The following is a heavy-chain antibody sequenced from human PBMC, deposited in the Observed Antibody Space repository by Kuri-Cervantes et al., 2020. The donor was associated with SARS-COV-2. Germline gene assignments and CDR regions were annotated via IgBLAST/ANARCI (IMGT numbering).Heavy chain of an antibody. CDR1: GFTFSSYG. CDR2: ISGTSTYT. CDR3: ARDTRAFSWRAPQRSSYMDV. D-gene: IGHD3-3*01. V-gene: IGHV3-21*05. J-gene: IGHJ6*04. Sequence: GESLKISCAASGFTFSSYGMHWIRQAPGKGLEWLSYISGTSTYTYYAESVKGRFTISRDNAKNSLYLQMSSLRAEDTAFYYCARDTRAFSWRAPQRSSYMDVWGKGTTVTVSS.